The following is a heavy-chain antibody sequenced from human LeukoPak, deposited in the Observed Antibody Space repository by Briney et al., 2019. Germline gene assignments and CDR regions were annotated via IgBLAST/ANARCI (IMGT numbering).Heavy chain of an antibody. CDR2: IHPYNGKT. CDR3: ARGVLRFLEWKEDAFDI. V-gene: IGHV1-18*01. J-gene: IGHJ3*02. D-gene: IGHD3-3*01. Sequence: ASVKVSCKASGYTFTSYGISWVRQAPGQGLEWMGWIHPYNGKTTNAQKLQGRVTMTTDTSTSTAYMELRSLRSDDTAVYYCARGVLRFLEWKEDAFDIWGQGTMVTVSS. CDR1: GYTFTSYG.